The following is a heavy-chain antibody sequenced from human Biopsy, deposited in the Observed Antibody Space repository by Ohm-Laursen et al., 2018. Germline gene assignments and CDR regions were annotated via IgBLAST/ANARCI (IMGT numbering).Heavy chain of an antibody. J-gene: IGHJ5*02. D-gene: IGHD3-10*01. CDR3: AKGRSGGTGHGNWFDP. CDR2: VTGSGRST. Sequence: GSLRLSCAASGFTFSGYAMSWVRQGPEKGLEWVSVVTGSGRSTYYTDSVKGRFSISRDNSKNTLYLQMNSLRVEDTAVYYCAKGRSGGTGHGNWFDPWGQGTLVIVSP. V-gene: IGHV3-23*01. CDR1: GFTFSGYA.